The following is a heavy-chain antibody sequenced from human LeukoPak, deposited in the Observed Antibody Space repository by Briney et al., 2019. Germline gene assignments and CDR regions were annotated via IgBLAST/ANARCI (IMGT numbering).Heavy chain of an antibody. CDR2: ISSDGYRT. J-gene: IGHJ4*02. Sequence: PGGSLRLSCAASGFPFSTYDMHWVRQAPDKGLQWVAVISSDGYRTDYPDSVRGRFTISRDNAKNSLYLQMNSLRAEDTALYYCAKVAEGGSYYYDNSGYYYFDYWGQGTLVTVSS. CDR3: AKVAEGGSYYYDNSGYYYFDY. CDR1: GFPFSTYD. D-gene: IGHD3-22*01. V-gene: IGHV3-30*18.